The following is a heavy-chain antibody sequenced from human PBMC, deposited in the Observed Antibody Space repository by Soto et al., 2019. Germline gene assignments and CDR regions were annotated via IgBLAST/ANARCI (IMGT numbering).Heavy chain of an antibody. CDR3: ARPFPNYDSRGYYPY. Sequence: ASVKVSCKASGYTFTSYAMHWVRQAPGQRLEWMGWINAGNGNTKYSQKFQGRVTITRDTSASTAYMELSSLRSDDTAVYYCARPFPNYDSRGYYPYWGQGTLVTVSS. CDR2: INAGNGNT. D-gene: IGHD3-22*01. CDR1: GYTFTSYA. V-gene: IGHV1-3*01. J-gene: IGHJ4*02.